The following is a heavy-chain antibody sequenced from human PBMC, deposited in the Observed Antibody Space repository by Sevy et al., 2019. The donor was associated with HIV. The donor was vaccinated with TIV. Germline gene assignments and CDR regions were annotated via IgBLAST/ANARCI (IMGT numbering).Heavy chain of an antibody. V-gene: IGHV3-73*01. Sequence: GGSLRLSCAASGFTFNGSAMHWVRQASGKGLEWVGRIRSKANSYATAYAASVKGRFTISRDDSKNTAYLQMNSLKTEDTAVYYCTRSSIASPHGMDVWGQGTTVTVSS. D-gene: IGHD6-6*01. CDR1: GFTFNGSA. CDR2: IRSKANSYAT. CDR3: TRSSIASPHGMDV. J-gene: IGHJ6*02.